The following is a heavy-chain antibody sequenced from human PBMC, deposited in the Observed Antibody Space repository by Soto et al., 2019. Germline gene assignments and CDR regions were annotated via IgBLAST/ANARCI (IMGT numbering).Heavy chain of an antibody. Sequence: SETLSLTCAVYGGSFSGYYWSWIRQPPGKGLEWIGEINHSGSTNYNPSLKSRVTISVDTSKNQFSLKLSSVTAADTAVYYCARGLFVPGLDYWGQGTLVTVSS. J-gene: IGHJ4*02. D-gene: IGHD3-3*01. CDR1: GGSFSGYY. CDR2: INHSGST. V-gene: IGHV4-34*01. CDR3: ARGLFVPGLDY.